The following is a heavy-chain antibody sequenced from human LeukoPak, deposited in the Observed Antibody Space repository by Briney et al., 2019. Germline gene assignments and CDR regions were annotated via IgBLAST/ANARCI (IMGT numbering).Heavy chain of an antibody. CDR1: GGSISSYY. V-gene: IGHV4-59*01. CDR3: ARDQGGVVDY. D-gene: IGHD2-8*01. CDR2: IYYSGST. J-gene: IGHJ4*02. Sequence: PSETLSLTCTVSGGSISSYYWSWIRQPPGKGLEGIGYIYYSGSTNYNPSLKSRVTISVDTSKNQFSLKLSSVTAADTAVYYCARDQGGVVDYWGQGTLVTVSS.